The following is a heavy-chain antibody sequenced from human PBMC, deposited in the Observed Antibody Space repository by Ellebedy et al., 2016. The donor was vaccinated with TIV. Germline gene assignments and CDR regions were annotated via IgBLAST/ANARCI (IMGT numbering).Heavy chain of an antibody. V-gene: IGHV3-23*01. D-gene: IGHD1-14*01. CDR2: FGVSGDST. CDR1: GFTFSSEW. J-gene: IGHJ4*02. Sequence: GESLKISCAASGFTFSSEWMSWVRQAPGKGLEWVSGFGVSGDSTYYVDSVKGRFTISRDNSKNTLYLQMNSLRAEDTAIYYCARGRSGTYIHHAFDYWGQGTLVTVSS. CDR3: ARGRSGTYIHHAFDY.